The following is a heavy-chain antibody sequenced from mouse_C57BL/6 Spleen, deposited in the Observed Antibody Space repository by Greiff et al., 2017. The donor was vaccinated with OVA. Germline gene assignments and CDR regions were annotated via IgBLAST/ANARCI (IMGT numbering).Heavy chain of an antibody. CDR3: ARSYYDYDDYAMDY. J-gene: IGHJ4*01. V-gene: IGHV1-42*01. Sequence: EVQLQQSGPELVKPGASVKISCKASGYSFTGYYMNWVKQSPEKSLEWIGEINPSTGGTTYNQKFKAKATLTVDKSSSTAYMQLKSLTSEDSAVYYCARSYYDYDDYAMDYWGQGTSVTVSS. CDR2: INPSTGGT. D-gene: IGHD2-4*01. CDR1: GYSFTGYY.